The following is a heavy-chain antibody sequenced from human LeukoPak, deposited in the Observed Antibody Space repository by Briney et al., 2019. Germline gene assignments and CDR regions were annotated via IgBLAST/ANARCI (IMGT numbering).Heavy chain of an antibody. V-gene: IGHV1-3*01. CDR3: ARDSYYDSSGYSPFDY. CDR1: GYIFITYA. J-gene: IGHJ4*02. D-gene: IGHD3-22*01. Sequence: GASVKVSCKASGYIFITYAMHWVRQDPGQRLEWIGWINAGNGNTKYSQKFQGRVTFTRDTSASTVYMELTSLRSEDTAVYYCARDSYYDSSGYSPFDYWGQETLVTVSS. CDR2: INAGNGNT.